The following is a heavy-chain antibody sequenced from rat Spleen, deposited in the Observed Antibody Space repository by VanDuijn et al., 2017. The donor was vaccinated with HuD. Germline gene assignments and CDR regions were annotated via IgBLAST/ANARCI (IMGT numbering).Heavy chain of an antibody. J-gene: IGHJ2*01. CDR1: KFTFSNDA. CDR3: ARRDNYFDY. Sequence: EVQLVESGGGLVQPGRSLKLSCTASKFTFSNDAMAWVRQAPTKGLEWVATISYDVIITYYRDSVKGRFTISRDNAKSTLYLQMNSLRSEDTATYYCARRDNYFDYWGQGVMVTVSS. CDR2: ISYDVIIT. V-gene: IGHV5-29*01.